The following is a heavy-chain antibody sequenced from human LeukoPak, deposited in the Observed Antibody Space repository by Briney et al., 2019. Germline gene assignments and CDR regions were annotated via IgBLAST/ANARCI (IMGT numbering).Heavy chain of an antibody. CDR1: GGSFSAYY. D-gene: IGHD5-18*01. CDR2: INHSGSS. CDR3: APRGDIEHSYVYGKWFDP. V-gene: IGHV4-34*01. J-gene: IGHJ5*02. Sequence: SETLSLTCAVYGGSFSAYYWTWIRQPPGKGLEWIGEINHSGSSNYNSSLRSRVTISVDTSYKLFSLRLSPVTAADTAVYYCAPRGDIEHSYVYGKWFDPWGQGTRVTVSS.